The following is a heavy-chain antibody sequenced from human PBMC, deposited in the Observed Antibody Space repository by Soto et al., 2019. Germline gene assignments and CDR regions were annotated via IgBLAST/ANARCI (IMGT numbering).Heavy chain of an antibody. CDR1: GFTFSSHA. Sequence: GGSLRLSCAASGFTFSSHAMSWVRQVPGWGLEWVSSISNGGDTTYYADSVKGRFTISRDNSKNTLYLQMNSLRAEDTAIYYCAKCGPHAMPPVETDWFDPWGQGTRVTVSS. V-gene: IGHV3-23*01. J-gene: IGHJ5*02. CDR3: AKCGPHAMPPVETDWFDP. D-gene: IGHD2-2*01. CDR2: ISNGGDTT.